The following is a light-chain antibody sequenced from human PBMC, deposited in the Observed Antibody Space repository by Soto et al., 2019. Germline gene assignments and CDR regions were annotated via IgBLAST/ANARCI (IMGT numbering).Light chain of an antibody. CDR1: SSDIGVYNY. Sequence: QSALTQPASVSGSPGQSITISCTGTSSDIGVYNYFSWYQQQPGKAPTLMSYEVSNRPSGVSNRFSGSKSGNMASLTISGLRAEDEADYYCSSYTTSRTLVFGGGTKLTVL. CDR2: EVS. CDR3: SSYTTSRTLV. J-gene: IGLJ2*01. V-gene: IGLV2-14*01.